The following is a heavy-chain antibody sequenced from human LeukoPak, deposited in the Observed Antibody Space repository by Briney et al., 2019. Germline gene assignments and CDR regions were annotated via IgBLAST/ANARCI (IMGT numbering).Heavy chain of an antibody. J-gene: IGHJ3*02. CDR1: GFTFSSYA. D-gene: IGHD3-3*01. V-gene: IGHV3-23*01. Sequence: PGGSLRLSCAASGFTFSSYAMSWVRQAPGKGLEWVSTVTGNDVTTYYADSVKGRFTISRDNSKNTLYLQMNSLRAEATAVYYCAKDVRYYTIWGQGTKVTVSS. CDR3: AKDVRYYTI. CDR2: VTGNDVTT.